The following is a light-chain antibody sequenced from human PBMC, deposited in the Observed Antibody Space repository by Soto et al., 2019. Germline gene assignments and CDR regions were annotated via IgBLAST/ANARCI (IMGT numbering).Light chain of an antibody. CDR1: SSNIGSNS. CDR2: TNN. CDR3: AAWDDSLSGYV. Sequence: QSVLTQPPSASGTPGQRVTISCSGSSSNIGSNSVYWYQQLPGTAPKLLIYTNNQRPSGVPDRFSGSKSGTSASRAISGLRSEDEADYYCAAWDDSLSGYVFGTGTKLTVL. J-gene: IGLJ1*01. V-gene: IGLV1-47*02.